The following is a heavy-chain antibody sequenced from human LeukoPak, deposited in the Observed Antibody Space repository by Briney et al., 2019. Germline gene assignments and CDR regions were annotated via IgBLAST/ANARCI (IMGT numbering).Heavy chain of an antibody. Sequence: PGGSLRLSCAASGFTFSSYAMTWVRQAPGKGLEWVSSISSSGGNTYYADSVKGRFTISRDNAKNTLYLQMNSLRAEDTAVYYCARAWDDFWSGTTWFDPWGQGTLVTVSS. J-gene: IGHJ5*02. CDR3: ARAWDDFWSGTTWFDP. V-gene: IGHV3-23*01. D-gene: IGHD3-3*01. CDR2: ISSSGGNT. CDR1: GFTFSSYA.